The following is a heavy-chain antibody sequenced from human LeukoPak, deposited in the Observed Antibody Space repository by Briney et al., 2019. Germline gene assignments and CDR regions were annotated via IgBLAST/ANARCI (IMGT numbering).Heavy chain of an antibody. CDR1: GFTFSSYS. CDR3: ARGQGPGDYGFY. J-gene: IGHJ4*02. Sequence: PGGSLRLSCAASGFTFSSYSMKWVRQAPGKGLEWVSSISSSSSYIYYADSVKGRFTISRDNAKNSLYLQMNSLRAEDTAVYYCARGQGPGDYGFYWGQGTLVTVSS. CDR2: ISSSSSYI. V-gene: IGHV3-21*01. D-gene: IGHD4-17*01.